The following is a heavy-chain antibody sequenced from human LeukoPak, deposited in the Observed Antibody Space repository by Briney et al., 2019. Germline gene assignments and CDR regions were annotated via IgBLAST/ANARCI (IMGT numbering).Heavy chain of an antibody. Sequence: GGSLRLSCAASGFTFSSYAMSWVRQAPGKGLEWVSAISGSGGSTYYADSVKGRFTISRDNSKNTLYLQMNSLRAEDTAVYYCAKGGKYYGSGNCDYWGQGTRVTVSS. CDR1: GFTFSSYA. J-gene: IGHJ4*02. V-gene: IGHV3-23*01. CDR3: AKGGKYYGSGNCDY. CDR2: ISGSGGST. D-gene: IGHD3-10*01.